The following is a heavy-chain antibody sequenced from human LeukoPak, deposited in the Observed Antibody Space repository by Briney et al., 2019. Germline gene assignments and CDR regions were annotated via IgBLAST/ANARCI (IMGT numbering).Heavy chain of an antibody. D-gene: IGHD3-3*01. Sequence: ASVKVSCKASGYTLTGYYMHWVRQAPGQGLEWMGWINPNSGGTNYAQKFQGRVTMTRDTSISTAYMELSRLRSDDTAVYYCARTYYDLWSGYDAFDIWGQGTMVTVSS. V-gene: IGHV1-2*02. CDR3: ARTYYDLWSGYDAFDI. CDR2: INPNSGGT. J-gene: IGHJ3*02. CDR1: GYTLTGYY.